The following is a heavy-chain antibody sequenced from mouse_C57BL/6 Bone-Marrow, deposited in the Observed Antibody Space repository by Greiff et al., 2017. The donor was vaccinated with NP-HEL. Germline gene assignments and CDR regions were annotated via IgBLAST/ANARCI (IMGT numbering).Heavy chain of an antibody. J-gene: IGHJ2*01. D-gene: IGHD2-2*01. CDR2: LDPENGDT. CDR3: TTALWLRRTGD. CDR1: GFNIKDDY. V-gene: IGHV14-4*01. Sequence: VQLQQSGAELVRPGASVKLSCTASGFNIKDDYMHWVKQRPEQGLEWIGWLDPENGDTEYASKFQGKATITADTSSNTAYLQLSSLTSEDTAVYYCTTALWLRRTGDWGQGTTLTVSS.